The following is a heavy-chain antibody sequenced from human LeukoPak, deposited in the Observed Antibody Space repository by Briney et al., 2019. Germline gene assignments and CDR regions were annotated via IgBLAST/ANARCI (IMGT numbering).Heavy chain of an antibody. CDR3: TRVGKVAGTDAYDI. CDR1: GFTFGDYE. Sequence: GRSLRLSCTTSGFTFGDYEITCVRQALGKGLEWVGFTRTMASGGTTEYASSVRGRFTISRDESKDIAYLQMNSLKPEDTAVYYCTRVGKVAGTDAYDIWGQGTMVTVSS. D-gene: IGHD6-19*01. V-gene: IGHV3-49*04. CDR2: TRTMASGGTT. J-gene: IGHJ3*02.